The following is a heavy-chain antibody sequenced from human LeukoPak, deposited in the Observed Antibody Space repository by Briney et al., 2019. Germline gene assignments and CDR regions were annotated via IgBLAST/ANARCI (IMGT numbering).Heavy chain of an antibody. V-gene: IGHV3-7*01. CDR1: GFTFSSYW. CDR3: ARIAVRGVNEFDY. J-gene: IGHJ4*02. D-gene: IGHD3-10*01. CDR2: IKQDGSEK. Sequence: GGSLRLSCAASGFTFSSYWMSWVRQAPGKGLEWVANIKQDGSEKYYVDSVKGRFTISRDNSKNTLYLQMSSLRAEDTAVYYCARIAVRGVNEFDYWGQGTLVTVSS.